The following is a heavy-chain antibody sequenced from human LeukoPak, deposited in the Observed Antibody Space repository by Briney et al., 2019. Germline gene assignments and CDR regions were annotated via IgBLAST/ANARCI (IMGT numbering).Heavy chain of an antibody. J-gene: IGHJ4*02. CDR2: INPASGGT. CDR1: GYTFTDYF. V-gene: IGHV1-2*06. D-gene: IGHD4-17*01. CDR3: ARALGTHDYGDYVWAPNY. Sequence: ASVKVSCKASGYTFTDYFMHWVRQAPGQGLEWMGRINPASGGTNFAQKFQGRVTMTRDTSISTAYMELSSLRSEDTAVYYCARALGTHDYGDYVWAPNYWGQGTLVTVSS.